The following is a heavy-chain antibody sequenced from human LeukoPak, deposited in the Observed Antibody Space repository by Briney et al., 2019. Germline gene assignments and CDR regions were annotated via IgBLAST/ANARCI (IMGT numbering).Heavy chain of an antibody. D-gene: IGHD6-19*01. CDR3: AKDLPVGGTVVDA. CDR1: GFTLNTFT. Sequence: GGSLRLSCAASGFTLNTFTMIWVRQAPGKGLEWVSSITGSRGRTYYVDSVKGRFTISRDNSKSTLYLQMNSLRAEDTAIYYCAKDLPVGGTVVDAWGQGTLVTVSS. J-gene: IGHJ5*02. CDR2: ITGSRGRT. V-gene: IGHV3-23*01.